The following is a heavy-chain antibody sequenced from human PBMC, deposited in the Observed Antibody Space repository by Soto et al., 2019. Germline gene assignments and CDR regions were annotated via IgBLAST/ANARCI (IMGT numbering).Heavy chain of an antibody. Sequence: EVQVVESGGGLVQPGGSLRLSCTASGFIFSSYGMTWVRQAAGRGLEWVSIISGGGGSTYYADSVKGRFTISRDNSKNTLYLQMSSLRAEDTAVYYCARRKVPDHWCFDLWGRGTLVTISS. CDR1: GFIFSSYG. CDR2: ISGGGGST. J-gene: IGHJ2*01. V-gene: IGHV3-23*04. CDR3: ARRKVPDHWCFDL.